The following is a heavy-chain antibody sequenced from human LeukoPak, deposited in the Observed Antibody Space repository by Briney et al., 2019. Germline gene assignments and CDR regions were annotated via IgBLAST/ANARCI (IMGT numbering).Heavy chain of an antibody. CDR3: ARHYDYGDPLTFVY. V-gene: IGHV4-4*07. J-gene: IGHJ4*02. Sequence: SETLSLTCTVSDGSINSYYWSWIRQPAGKGLEWIGRIYTTGRTNYNPSLKSRVTMSVDTSKNQISLNLNSVTAADTAAYYCARHYDYGDPLTFVYWGQGTPVTVSS. D-gene: IGHD4-17*01. CDR1: DGSINSYY. CDR2: IYTTGRT.